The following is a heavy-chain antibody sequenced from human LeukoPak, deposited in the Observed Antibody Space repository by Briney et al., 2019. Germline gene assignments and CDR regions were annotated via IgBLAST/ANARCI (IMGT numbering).Heavy chain of an antibody. V-gene: IGHV3-48*02. CDR2: ISSSSSTI. J-gene: IGHJ6*02. CDR1: GFTFSSYS. D-gene: IGHD3-16*01. CDR3: ARDGGALIRGKGYYYGMDV. Sequence: GGSLRLSCAASGFTFSSYSMNWVRQAPGRGLEWVSYISSSSSTIYYADSVKGRFTISRDNAKNSLYLQMNSLRDEDTAVYYCARDGGALIRGKGYYYGMDVWGQGTTVTVSS.